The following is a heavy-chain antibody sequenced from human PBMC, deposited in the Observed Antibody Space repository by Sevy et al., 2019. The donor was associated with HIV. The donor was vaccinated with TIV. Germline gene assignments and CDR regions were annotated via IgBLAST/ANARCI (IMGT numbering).Heavy chain of an antibody. CDR2: IDYTGST. CDR1: GGSISGYY. D-gene: IGHD3-10*01. CDR3: ARHEAGSGTYYNLMEY. J-gene: IGHJ4*02. V-gene: IGHV4-59*08. Sequence: SETLSLTCAVSGGSISGYYWSWIRQPPGKGLEWIGYIDYTGSTNYSPSLKSRVTISVDTSKSQFSLKLNSVTAADTAFYYCARHEAGSGTYYNLMEYWGQGTLVTVSS.